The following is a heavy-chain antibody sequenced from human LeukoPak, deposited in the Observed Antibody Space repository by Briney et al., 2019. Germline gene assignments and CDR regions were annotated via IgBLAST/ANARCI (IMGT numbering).Heavy chain of an antibody. CDR3: AQSAVYYYYGMDV. CDR2: ISAYNGNT. CDR1: GYTFTSYG. Sequence: VSVKVSCKASGYTFTSYGISWVRQAPGQGLEWMGWISAYNGNTNYAQKLQGRVTMTTDTSTSTAYMELRSLRSDDTAVYYCAQSAVYYYYGMDVWGQGTTVTVSS. V-gene: IGHV1-18*01. J-gene: IGHJ6*02.